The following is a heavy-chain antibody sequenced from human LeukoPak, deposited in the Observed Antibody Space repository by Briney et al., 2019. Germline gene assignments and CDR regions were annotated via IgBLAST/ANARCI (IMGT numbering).Heavy chain of an antibody. CDR1: GVSFSGYY. J-gene: IGHJ4*02. CDR3: ARGRSYGSGSFGY. D-gene: IGHD3-10*01. Sequence: PSETLSLTCAVYGVSFSGYYWSWVRQPPGKGLEWIREINHSGSSNYNPSLKSRVTISIDMSKNHFSLKLSSVTAADTAVYYCARGRSYGSGSFGYWGQGTLVTVSS. V-gene: IGHV4-34*01. CDR2: INHSGSS.